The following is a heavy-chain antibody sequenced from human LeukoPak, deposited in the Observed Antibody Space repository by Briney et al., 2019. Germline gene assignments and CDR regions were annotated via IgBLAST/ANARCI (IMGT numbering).Heavy chain of an antibody. CDR1: GGSFSGYY. D-gene: IGHD3-10*01. V-gene: IGHV4-34*01. CDR3: ATGPATVYGSGSDYYGMDV. Sequence: SETLSLTCAAYGGSFSGYYWSWIRQPPGKGLEWIGEINHSGSTNYNPSLKSRVTISVDTSKNQFSLKLSSVTAADTAVYYCATGPATVYGSGSDYYGMDVWGQGTTVTVSS. CDR2: INHSGST. J-gene: IGHJ6*02.